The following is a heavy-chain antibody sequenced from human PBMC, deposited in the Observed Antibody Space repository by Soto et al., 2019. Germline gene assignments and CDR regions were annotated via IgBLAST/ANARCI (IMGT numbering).Heavy chain of an antibody. V-gene: IGHV4-30-4*01. CDR1: GGSISSGDYY. CDR3: ARVRYSYGVLDY. D-gene: IGHD5-18*01. CDR2: IYYSGST. Sequence: SETLSLTCTVSGGSISSGDYYWSWIRQPPGKGLEWIGYIYYSGSTYYNPSLKSRVTISVDTSKNQFSLKLSSVTAADTAVYYCARVRYSYGVLDYWGQGTLVTVSS. J-gene: IGHJ4*02.